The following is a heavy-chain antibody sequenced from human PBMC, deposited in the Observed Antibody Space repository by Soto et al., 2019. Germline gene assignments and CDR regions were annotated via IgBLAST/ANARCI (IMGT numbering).Heavy chain of an antibody. CDR3: AIGLFDFYYYDSSGYSGEYFQH. CDR1: EYTFTSYY. Sequence: ASVKVSCKASEYTFTSYYMHWVRQAPGQGLEWMGIINPSGGSTSYAQKFQGRVTMTRDTSTSTVYMELSSLRSGDTAVYYCAIGLFDFYYYDSSGYSGEYFQHWGQGTLVTVSS. V-gene: IGHV1-46*01. D-gene: IGHD3-22*01. J-gene: IGHJ1*01. CDR2: INPSGGST.